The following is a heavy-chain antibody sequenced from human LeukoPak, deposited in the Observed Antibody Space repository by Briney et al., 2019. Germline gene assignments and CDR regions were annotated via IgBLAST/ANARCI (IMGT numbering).Heavy chain of an antibody. D-gene: IGHD3-10*01. V-gene: IGHV3-23*01. J-gene: IGHJ4*02. CDR1: GISLSNYA. CDR3: AKRGVVIRGILVIGYHQEAYHYDF. CDR2: ISERGGST. Sequence: GGSLTLSCVVSGISLSNYAMTWVRQAPGKGLEWVSYISERGGSTTYADSVKGGFTISRETSLNTLYLQMNKLRAEDTAVYFCAKRGVVIRGILVIGYHQEAYHYDFWGQGVLVTVSS.